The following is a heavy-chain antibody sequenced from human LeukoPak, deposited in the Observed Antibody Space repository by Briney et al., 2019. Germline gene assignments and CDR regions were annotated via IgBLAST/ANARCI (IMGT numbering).Heavy chain of an antibody. J-gene: IGHJ4*02. CDR2: ISSSSNYI. CDR3: ARDVYYYDSSGYRLDS. CDR1: GFIFSNYS. Sequence: GGSLRLSCAGSGFIFSNYSMNWVRQAPGKGLEWVSSISSSSNYIYYADSMKGRFTISRDNAKNSLYLQMNSLRAEDTAVYYCARDVYYYDSSGYRLDSWGQGTLVTVSS. V-gene: IGHV3-21*01. D-gene: IGHD3-22*01.